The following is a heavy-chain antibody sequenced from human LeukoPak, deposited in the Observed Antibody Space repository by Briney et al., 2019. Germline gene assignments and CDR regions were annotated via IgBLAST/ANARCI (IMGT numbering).Heavy chain of an antibody. CDR1: GFTFDDYA. D-gene: IGHD3-22*01. J-gene: IGHJ4*02. CDR3: AKDPGSGYYYFDY. CDR2: ISWNSGSI. Sequence: PGRSLRLSCAASGFTFDDYAMHWVRQAPGKGLEWVSGISWNSGSIGYADSVKGRFTISRDNAKNSLYLQMNGLRAEDTALYYCAKDPGSGYYYFDYWGQGTLVTVSS. V-gene: IGHV3-9*01.